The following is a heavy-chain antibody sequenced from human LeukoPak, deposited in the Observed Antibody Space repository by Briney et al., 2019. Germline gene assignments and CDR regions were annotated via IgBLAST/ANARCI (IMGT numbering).Heavy chain of an antibody. J-gene: IGHJ4*02. Sequence: ASVKVSCRASGYTFSDSYIHFVRQAPGQGLEWMGRINPNSGVTHYAQKFHVRVTMIRDTSMNTAYMQLSGLTSDDTAVYFCARGFMSAAGPYDYWGQGTLVTVSS. CDR3: ARGFMSAAGPYDY. CDR1: GYTFSDSY. CDR2: INPNSGVT. V-gene: IGHV1-2*06. D-gene: IGHD6-13*01.